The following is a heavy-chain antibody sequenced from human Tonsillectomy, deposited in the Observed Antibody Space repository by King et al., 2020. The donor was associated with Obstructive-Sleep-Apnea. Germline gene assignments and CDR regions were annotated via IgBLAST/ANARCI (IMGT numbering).Heavy chain of an antibody. CDR3: ARDRISGGYSVRGMDV. V-gene: IGHV3-30*04. D-gene: IGHD1-26*01. CDR2: ISYDGGNK. CDR1: GFTFSNYA. J-gene: IGHJ6*02. Sequence: VQLVESGGGVVQPGRSLRLSCSASGFTFSNYAMHWVRQAPGKGREWVAVISYDGGNKFYADSVKGRFTISRDNSKNTLWLQMDSLRAEDTAVYYCARDRISGGYSVRGMDVWGQGTTVTVSS.